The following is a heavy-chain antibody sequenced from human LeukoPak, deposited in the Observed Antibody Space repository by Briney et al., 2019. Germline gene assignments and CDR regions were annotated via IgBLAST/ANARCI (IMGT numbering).Heavy chain of an antibody. CDR3: ARAVLLGTDFDY. Sequence: EASVKVSCKASGYSFSRYAISWVRQAPGQGLEWMGIINPSGGSTSYAQKFQGRVTMTRDTSISTAYMELSRLRSDDTAVYYCARAVLLGTDFDYWGQGTLVTISS. CDR2: INPSGGST. J-gene: IGHJ4*02. V-gene: IGHV1-46*01. D-gene: IGHD5-18*01. CDR1: GYSFSRYA.